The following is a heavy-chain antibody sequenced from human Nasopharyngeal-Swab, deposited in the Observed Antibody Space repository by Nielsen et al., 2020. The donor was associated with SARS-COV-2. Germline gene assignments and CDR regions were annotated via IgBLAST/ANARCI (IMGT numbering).Heavy chain of an antibody. CDR1: GFTFSSYG. Sequence: GESLKISCAASGFTFSSYGMHWVRQAPGKGLEWVAVISYDGSNKYYADSVKGRFTISRDNSKNTLYLQMNSLRAEDTAVYYCAKEPGVLWFGELFSYGMDVWGQGTTVTVS. CDR3: AKEPGVLWFGELFSYGMDV. J-gene: IGHJ6*02. CDR2: ISYDGSNK. V-gene: IGHV3-30*18. D-gene: IGHD3-10*01.